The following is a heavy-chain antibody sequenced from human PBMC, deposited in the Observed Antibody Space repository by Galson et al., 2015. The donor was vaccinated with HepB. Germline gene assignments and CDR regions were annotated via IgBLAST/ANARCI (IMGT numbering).Heavy chain of an antibody. D-gene: IGHD2-8*02. CDR2: ISGSGDTT. CDR1: GFTLASYA. V-gene: IGHV3-23*01. Sequence: LSCAASGFTLASYAMSWVRQAPGKGLEWVSVISGSGDTTYYADSVKGRFTISRDNSKNTLHLQMNSLRAEDTAVYYCAKECGSNTCGWFDPWGQGTLVTVSS. CDR3: AKECGSNTCGWFDP. J-gene: IGHJ5*02.